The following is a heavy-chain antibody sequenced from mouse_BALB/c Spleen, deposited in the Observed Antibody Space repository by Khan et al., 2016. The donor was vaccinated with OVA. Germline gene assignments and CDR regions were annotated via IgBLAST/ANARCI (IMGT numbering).Heavy chain of an antibody. CDR3: TNGNYGWFAY. J-gene: IGHJ3*01. CDR1: VFTFSSFV. Sequence: EVQLQESGGGLVEPGGSLKLSCAASVFTFSSFVMSWVRQTPEKRLEWVATISSAATYTYYPDSIKGRFTITRDNAKNTLYLHMNSLRSDDTAIYYCTNGNYGWFAYWGLGTLVTVST. V-gene: IGHV5-9-3*01. D-gene: IGHD2-1*01. CDR2: ISSAATYT.